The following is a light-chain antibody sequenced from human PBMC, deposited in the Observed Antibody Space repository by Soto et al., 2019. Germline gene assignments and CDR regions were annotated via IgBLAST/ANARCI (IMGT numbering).Light chain of an antibody. J-gene: IGKJ1*01. CDR1: QSVSTNY. Sequence: EIVLTQSPGTLSLSPGERATLSCRASQSVSTNYLAWYQQKPGQAPRLLIYGASRRATGIPDRCSGSGSGTDFTLTISRLEPEDFAVYYCQQYDSSPRTFGQGTKVEIQ. CDR3: QQYDSSPRT. CDR2: GAS. V-gene: IGKV3-20*01.